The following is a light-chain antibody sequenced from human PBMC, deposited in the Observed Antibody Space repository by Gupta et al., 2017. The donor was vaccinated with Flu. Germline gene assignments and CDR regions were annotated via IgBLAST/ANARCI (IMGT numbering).Light chain of an antibody. CDR3: LQSFVDPWT. Sequence: GDRIVITCRASHYIDFYLSWYQQKPGRASTLLIPGVGSLQRGVPSRFSGTASGTNFTLAITGLQPEDFATYYCLQSFVDPWTFGQGTTV. CDR1: HYIDFY. CDR2: GVG. J-gene: IGKJ1*01. V-gene: IGKV1-39*01.